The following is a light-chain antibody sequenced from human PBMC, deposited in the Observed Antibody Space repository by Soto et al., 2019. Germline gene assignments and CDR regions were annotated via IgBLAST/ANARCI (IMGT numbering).Light chain of an antibody. CDR1: QSLLHSNGYNY. Sequence: DIAVTQSPLTLPVTPGETASISCRSSQSLLHSNGYNYLDWYLQKPGQSPQLLIYLGSTRESGVPDRFSGSGSGTDFALTISSLQAEDVAVYYCQQYYSTPLTFGGGTKVDIK. CDR3: QQYYSTPLT. J-gene: IGKJ4*01. CDR2: LGS. V-gene: IGKV2-28*01.